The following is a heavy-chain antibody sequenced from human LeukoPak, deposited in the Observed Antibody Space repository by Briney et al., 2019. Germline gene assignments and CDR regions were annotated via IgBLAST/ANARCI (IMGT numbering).Heavy chain of an antibody. V-gene: IGHV4-59*02. Sequence: ASETLSLTCTVSGGSVSSYCWSWIRRPPGRGLEWIAYLSHSGSSDSNPSLTSRVTTLVDTSKNQLSLKLTSVTAADTAAYYCARARYANAWYAFDIWGHGTMVTVSS. CDR1: GGSVSSYC. D-gene: IGHD2-2*01. CDR2: LSHSGSS. CDR3: ARARYANAWYAFDI. J-gene: IGHJ3*02.